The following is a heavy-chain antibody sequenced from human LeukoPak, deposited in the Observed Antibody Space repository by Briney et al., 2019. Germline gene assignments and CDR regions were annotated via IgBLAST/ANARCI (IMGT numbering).Heavy chain of an antibody. J-gene: IGHJ6*02. V-gene: IGHV4-34*01. D-gene: IGHD6-13*01. CDR3: ARLRIAAAATYYYYGMDV. CDR1: GGAFSGYY. Sequence: PSETLSLTCAVYGGAFSGYYWSWIRQPPGKGLEWIGEINHSGSTNYNPSLKSRVTISVDTSKNQFSLKLSSVTAADTAVYYCARLRIAAAATYYYYGMDVWGQGTTVTVSS. CDR2: INHSGST.